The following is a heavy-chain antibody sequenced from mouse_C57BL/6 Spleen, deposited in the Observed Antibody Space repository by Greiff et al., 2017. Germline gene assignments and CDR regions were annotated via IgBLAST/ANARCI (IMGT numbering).Heavy chain of an antibody. V-gene: IGHV1-59*01. Sequence: VQLQQPGAELVRPGTSVKLSCKASGYTFTSYWMHWVKQRPGQGLEWIGVIDPSDSYTNYNQKFKGKATLTVDTSYSTAYMQLSSLPSEDSAVYYCARRIYYCIVLFDYWGQGTTLTVSS. J-gene: IGHJ2*01. CDR2: IDPSDSYT. CDR1: GYTFTSYW. D-gene: IGHD2-1*01. CDR3: ARRIYYCIVLFDY.